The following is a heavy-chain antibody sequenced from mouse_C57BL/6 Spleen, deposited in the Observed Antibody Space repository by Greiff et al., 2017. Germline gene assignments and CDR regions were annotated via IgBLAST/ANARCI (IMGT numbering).Heavy chain of an antibody. CDR1: GYTFTSYW. CDR2: IHPSDSDT. D-gene: IGHD1-1*01. J-gene: IGHJ3*01. V-gene: IGHV1-74*01. CDR3: APTTVVGRFAY. Sequence: VQLQQPGAELVKPGASVKVSCKASGYTFTSYWMHWVKQRPGQGLEWIGRIHPSDSDTNYNQKFKGKATLTVDKSSSTAYTQLSSLTSEDSAVYYCAPTTVVGRFAYWGQGTLVTVSA.